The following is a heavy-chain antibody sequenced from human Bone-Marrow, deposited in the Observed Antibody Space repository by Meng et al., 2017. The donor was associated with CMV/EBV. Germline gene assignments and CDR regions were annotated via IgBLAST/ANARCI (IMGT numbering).Heavy chain of an antibody. V-gene: IGHV3-43*01. CDR1: GFTFDDYT. Sequence: GESLKISCAASGFTFDDYTMHWVRQAPGKGLEWVSLISWDGGSTYYADSVKGRFTISRDNSKNSLYLQMNSLRTEDTALYYCAKDDPLYYYGMDVWGQGTTVTVSS. J-gene: IGHJ6*02. CDR3: AKDDPLYYYGMDV. CDR2: ISWDGGST.